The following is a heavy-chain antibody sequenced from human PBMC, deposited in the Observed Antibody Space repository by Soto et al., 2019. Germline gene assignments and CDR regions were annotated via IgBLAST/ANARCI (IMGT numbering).Heavy chain of an antibody. CDR3: AGGERYSGYDFYYYYYGMDV. CDR2: LKQDGSEK. Sequence: GGSLRLSCAASGFTFSSYWMSWVRQAPGQGLEWVANLKQDGSEKYYVDSVKGRFTISRDNAKNSLYLQMNSLRAEDTAVYYCAGGERYSGYDFYYYYYGMDVWGQGTTVTVSS. D-gene: IGHD5-12*01. J-gene: IGHJ6*02. CDR1: GFTFSSYW. V-gene: IGHV3-7*03.